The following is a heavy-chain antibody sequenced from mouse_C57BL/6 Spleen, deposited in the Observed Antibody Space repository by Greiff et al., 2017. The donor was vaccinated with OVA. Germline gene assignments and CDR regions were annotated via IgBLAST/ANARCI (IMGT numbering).Heavy chain of an antibody. CDR3: ARWVGNYEGAMDY. Sequence: QVQLQQSGAELVRPGTSVKVSCKASGYAFTNYLIEWVKQRPGQGLEWIGVINPGSGGTNYNEKFKGKATLTADKSSSTAYMQLSSLTSEDSAVYFCARWVGNYEGAMDYWGQGTSVTVSS. CDR2: INPGSGGT. J-gene: IGHJ4*01. D-gene: IGHD2-4*01. V-gene: IGHV1-54*01. CDR1: GYAFTNYL.